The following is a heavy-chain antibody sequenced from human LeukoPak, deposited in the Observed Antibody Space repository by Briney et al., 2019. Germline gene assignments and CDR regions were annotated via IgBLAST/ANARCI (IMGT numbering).Heavy chain of an antibody. Sequence: SETLSLTCAVYGGSFSSYYWSWIRQPPGKGLEWIGEINHSGSTNYNPSLKSRVTISVDTSKNQFSLKLSSVTAADTAVYYCARGRLNHYYGSGSIFDYWGQGTLVTVSS. J-gene: IGHJ4*02. D-gene: IGHD3-10*01. CDR1: GGSFSSYY. CDR2: INHSGST. CDR3: ARGRLNHYYGSGSIFDY. V-gene: IGHV4-34*01.